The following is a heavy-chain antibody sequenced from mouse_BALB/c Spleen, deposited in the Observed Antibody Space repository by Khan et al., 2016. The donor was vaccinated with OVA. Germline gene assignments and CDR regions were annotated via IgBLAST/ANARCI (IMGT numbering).Heavy chain of an antibody. CDR3: ARQPYYHYNVMDY. Sequence: VKLEVSGPGLVAPSQSLSITCTISGFSLTNYGVHWVRQPPGKGLEWLVLMWSDGSTTYNSALKSRLTISKDNSKSQVFLKMNSLQADDTSMYVGARQPYYHYNVMDYWGQGTSVTVSS. D-gene: IGHD2-10*01. CDR2: MWSDGST. J-gene: IGHJ4*01. CDR1: GFSLTNYG. V-gene: IGHV2-6-1*01.